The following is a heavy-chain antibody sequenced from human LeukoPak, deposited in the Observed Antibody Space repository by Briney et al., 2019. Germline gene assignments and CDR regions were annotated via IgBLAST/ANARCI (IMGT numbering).Heavy chain of an antibody. D-gene: IGHD1-14*01. CDR3: ARGNPGGEFY. CDR1: GFTFSGYA. CDR2: ISGSGGST. V-gene: IGHV3-23*01. Sequence: GGSLRLSCAASGFTFSGYAMTWVRQAPGKGLEWVSAISGSGGSTYYADSVKGRFTISRDNSKNTLYLQMNSLRAEDTAVYYCARGNPGGEFYWGQGTLVTVSS. J-gene: IGHJ4*02.